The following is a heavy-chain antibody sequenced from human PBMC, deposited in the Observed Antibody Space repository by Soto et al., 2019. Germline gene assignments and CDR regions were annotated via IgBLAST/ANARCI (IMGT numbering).Heavy chain of an antibody. J-gene: IGHJ6*02. V-gene: IGHV1-69*06. CDR3: ARSEYTDLDFFAMDV. D-gene: IGHD1-1*01. CDR2: IIPILGTP. Sequence: QVQLVQSGAEVQKPGSSVKVSCKASGGTFNSYAISWVRQAPGQGLDWMGGIIPILGTPQYAQRFQGRVTPTADKSTDTVYLEVRSDDTAVYYCARSEYTDLDFFAMDVGGQGTPVTVSS. CDR1: GGTFNSYA.